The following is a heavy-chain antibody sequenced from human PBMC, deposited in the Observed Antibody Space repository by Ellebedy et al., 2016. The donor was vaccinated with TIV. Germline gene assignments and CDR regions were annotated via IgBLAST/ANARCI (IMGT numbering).Heavy chain of an antibody. V-gene: IGHV3-30*18. D-gene: IGHD5-18*01. CDR1: GFTFSSYG. CDR3: AKGYSYGDY. J-gene: IGHJ4*02. Sequence: PGGSLRLSCAASGFTFSSYGMHWVRQAPGKGLEWVAVISFDGSAKYYADSVKGRFTISRDNSKNTLYLQLNSLRAEDTAVYYCAKGYSYGDYWGQGTLVTVSS. CDR2: ISFDGSAK.